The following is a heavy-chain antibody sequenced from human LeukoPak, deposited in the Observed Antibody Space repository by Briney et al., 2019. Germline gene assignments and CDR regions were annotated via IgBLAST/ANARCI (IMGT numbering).Heavy chain of an antibody. Sequence: GGSLRLSCAASGFTFSSYAMSWVRQAPGKGLEWVSAISGSGGSTYYADSVKGRFTISRDNSKNTLYPQMNSLRAEDTAVYYCAKATSSGWHFDYWGQGTLVTVSS. CDR1: GFTFSSYA. J-gene: IGHJ4*02. D-gene: IGHD6-19*01. CDR2: ISGSGGST. CDR3: AKATSSGWHFDY. V-gene: IGHV3-23*01.